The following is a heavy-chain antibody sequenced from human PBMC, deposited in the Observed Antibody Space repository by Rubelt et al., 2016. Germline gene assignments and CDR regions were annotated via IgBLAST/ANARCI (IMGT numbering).Heavy chain of an antibody. V-gene: IGHV3-30*02. D-gene: IGHD1-26*01. Sequence: RQAPGKGLEWVAFIRYDGSNKYYADSVKGRFTISRDNSKNTLYLQMNSLRAEDTAVYYCAKWEPDNDYWGQGTLVTVSS. J-gene: IGHJ4*02. CDR2: IRYDGSNK. CDR3: AKWEPDNDY.